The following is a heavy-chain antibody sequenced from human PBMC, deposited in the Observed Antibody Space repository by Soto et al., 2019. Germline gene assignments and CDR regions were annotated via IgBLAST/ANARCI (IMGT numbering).Heavy chain of an antibody. CDR1: GYSFTDYY. CDR3: ARGPYGDNAFDI. Sequence: QVQVVQSGAEVKKPGASVKVSCMASGYSFTDYYMHWIRQAPGQGLEWMGWIAPHRDGTEFAQKFQGRITLTGNTSTSTAYMELKGLTSADTAVYFSARGPYGDNAFDIWGQGTVVTVSS. J-gene: IGHJ3*02. V-gene: IGHV1-2*02. CDR2: IAPHRDGT. D-gene: IGHD4-17*01.